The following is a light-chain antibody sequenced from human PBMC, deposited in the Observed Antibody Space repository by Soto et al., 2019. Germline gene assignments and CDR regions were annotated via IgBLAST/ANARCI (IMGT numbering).Light chain of an antibody. CDR1: QGIRTY. CDR3: QQYNSYPIT. CDR2: DAS. Sequence: DIQMTQSPSSLSASIGDRVTITCRASQGIRTYLVWYQQKPGTAPKPLIYDASNLQSGVPSRFSGSGSGSDFTLTISSLQPEDFATYYCQQYNSYPITFGQGTRLEI. J-gene: IGKJ5*01. V-gene: IGKV1-16*01.